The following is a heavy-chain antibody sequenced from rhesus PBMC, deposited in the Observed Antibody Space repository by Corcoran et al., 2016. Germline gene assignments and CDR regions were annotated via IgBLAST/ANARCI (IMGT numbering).Heavy chain of an antibody. Sequence: EGQVVESGGGLAKPGGSLRLSCAASGFWIYWVRQAPGKGLVWLSAINSAGKTTYYAGAVKGRFTISIVNAKNTVYLQMDSLRAEDSAVYYCAREEGGTYSNWGLDYWDQGVLVTVSS. V-gene: IGHV3-14*01. CDR2: INSAGKTT. CDR1: GFW. J-gene: IGHJ4*01. D-gene: IGHD4-23*01. CDR3: AREEGGTYSNWGLDY.